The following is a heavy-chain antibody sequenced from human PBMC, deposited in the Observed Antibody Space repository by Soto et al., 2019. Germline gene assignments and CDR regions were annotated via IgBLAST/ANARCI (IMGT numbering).Heavy chain of an antibody. V-gene: IGHV3-48*03. CDR1: GFTFSSYE. J-gene: IGHJ4*02. D-gene: IGHD6-19*01. CDR2: ISSLASVV. CDR3: ARGKDDISGWYGSYYFDY. Sequence: EVQLVESGGGLVQPGGSLRLSCVASGFTFSSYEMNWVRQAPGKGLEWVSYISSLASVVYYADSVKGRFTISRDNAKNSLYLQMNSLRDEDTAVYYCARGKDDISGWYGSYYFDYWGQGTLVTVSS.